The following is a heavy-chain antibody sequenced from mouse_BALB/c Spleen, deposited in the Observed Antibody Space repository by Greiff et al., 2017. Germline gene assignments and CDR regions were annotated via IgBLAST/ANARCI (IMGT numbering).Heavy chain of an antibody. V-gene: IGHV3-2*02. Sequence: EVKLVESGPGLVKPSQSLSLTCTVTGYSITSDYAWNWIRQFPGNKLEWMGYISYSGSTSFNPSLKSRISITRDTSKYQFFLQLNSVTTEDTATYYCASLRLYYYAMDYWGQGTSVTVSS. CDR3: ASLRLYYYAMDY. CDR1: GYSITSDYA. J-gene: IGHJ4*01. D-gene: IGHD1-2*01. CDR2: ISYSGST.